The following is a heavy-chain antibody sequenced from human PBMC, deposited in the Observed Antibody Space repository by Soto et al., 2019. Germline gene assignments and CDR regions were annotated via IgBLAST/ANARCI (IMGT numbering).Heavy chain of an antibody. CDR3: ARISGYFERKVNFDY. CDR2: INHSGST. CDR1: GGSFSGYY. J-gene: IGHJ4*02. Sequence: PSETLSLTCAVYGGSFSGYYWSWIRQPPGKGLEWIGEINHSGSTNYNPSLKNRVTISVDTSKNQFSLKLSSVTAADTAVYYCARISGYFERKVNFDYWGQGTLVTVSS. D-gene: IGHD3-9*01. V-gene: IGHV4-34*01.